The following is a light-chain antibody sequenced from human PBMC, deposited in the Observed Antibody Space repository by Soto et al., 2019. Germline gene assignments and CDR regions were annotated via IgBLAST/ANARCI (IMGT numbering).Light chain of an antibody. CDR3: QQRFSWPIT. Sequence: EIVLTQSPATLSLSPAERATLSCRASQSVTNYLAWYQQKPGQAPRLLISEASSRATGIPARFSGSGSGTDFTLTISSLEPEDFAVYYCQQRFSWPITFGQGTRLEIK. V-gene: IGKV3-11*01. CDR2: EAS. J-gene: IGKJ5*01. CDR1: QSVTNY.